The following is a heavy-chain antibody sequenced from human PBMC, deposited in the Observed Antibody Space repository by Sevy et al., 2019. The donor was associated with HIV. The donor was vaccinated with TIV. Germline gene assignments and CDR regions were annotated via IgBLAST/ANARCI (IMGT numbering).Heavy chain of an antibody. V-gene: IGHV3-7*03. Sequence: GGSLRLSCAASGFTFSSYWMSWVRQAPGKGLEWVANIKQEGSEKYYVDSVKGRFTISRDNAKNSLYLQMNGLRAEDTAVYYCASPGGKGFDPWGQGTLVTVSS. CDR1: GFTFSSYW. D-gene: IGHD3-16*01. CDR3: ASPGGKGFDP. J-gene: IGHJ5*02. CDR2: IKQEGSEK.